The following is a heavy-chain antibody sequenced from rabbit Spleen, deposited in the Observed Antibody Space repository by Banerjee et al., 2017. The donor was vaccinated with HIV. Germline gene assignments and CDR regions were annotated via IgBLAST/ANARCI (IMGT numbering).Heavy chain of an antibody. D-gene: IGHD8-1*01. CDR3: ARSDADNSDNL. CDR2: INTATDKG. V-gene: IGHV1S40*01. CDR1: GFDLNSSYY. J-gene: IGHJ4*01. Sequence: QSLEESGGDLVKPGTSLTLTCTASGFDLNSSYYMCWVRQAPGKGLEWIACINTATDKGVYATWAKGRFTISKTSSTTVTLQMTSLTAADTATYFCARSDADNSDNLWGPGTLVTVS.